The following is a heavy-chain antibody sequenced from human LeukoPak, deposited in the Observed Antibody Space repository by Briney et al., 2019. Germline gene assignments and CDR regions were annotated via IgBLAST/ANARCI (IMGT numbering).Heavy chain of an antibody. J-gene: IGHJ4*02. Sequence: ASVNVSCKASGGTFISYAISWVRQARGQGLDWMGRIIPILCKSNYAQKCQSRVTITKDESTSTAYMEPSSVRSEDTAVYYVARDEGIMITFGGVPEPFDYWGQGTLVTVSS. CDR2: IIPILCKS. CDR3: ARDEGIMITFGGVPEPFDY. V-gene: IGHV1-69*05. CDR1: GGTFISYA. D-gene: IGHD3-16*01.